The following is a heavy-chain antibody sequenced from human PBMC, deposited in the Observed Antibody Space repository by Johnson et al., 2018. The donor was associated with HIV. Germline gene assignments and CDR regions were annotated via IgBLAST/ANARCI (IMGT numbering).Heavy chain of an antibody. CDR1: GFTVSSNY. Sequence: EVQLVESGGGVVQPGGSLRLSCAASGFTVSSNYMSWVRQAPGKGLEWVGRIKSKTDGGTTDYADSVKGRFTISRDNSKNTLYLQMNSLRPEDTAVYYCAKDSQWGSPTQGAFDIWGQGTMVTVSS. CDR2: IKSKTDGGTT. V-gene: IGHV3-66*02. D-gene: IGHD1-26*01. J-gene: IGHJ3*02. CDR3: AKDSQWGSPTQGAFDI.